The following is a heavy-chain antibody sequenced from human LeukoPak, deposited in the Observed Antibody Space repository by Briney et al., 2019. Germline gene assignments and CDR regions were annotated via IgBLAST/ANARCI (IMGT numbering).Heavy chain of an antibody. CDR3: ARQGGRRWLSAYFDY. J-gene: IGHJ4*02. D-gene: IGHD5-24*01. Sequence: PSETLSLTCTVSGGSISSSSYYWGWIRQPPGKGLEWIVSIYYSGSTYYNPSLKSRVTISVDTSKNQFSLKLSSVTAADTAVYYCARQGGRRWLSAYFDYWGQGTLVTVSS. CDR1: GGSISSSSYY. CDR2: IYYSGST. V-gene: IGHV4-39*01.